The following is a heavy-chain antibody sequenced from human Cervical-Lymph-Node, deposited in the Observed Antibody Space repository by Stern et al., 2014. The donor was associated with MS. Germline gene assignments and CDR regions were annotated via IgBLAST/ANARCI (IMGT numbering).Heavy chain of an antibody. CDR1: GCSISSYY. CDR3: ARAPYDFTNWYGMDV. D-gene: IGHD1-1*01. V-gene: IGHV4-59*01. Sequence: QVQLQESVPGLVKPSETLSLTCIVSGCSISSYYWSWIRQPPGKGLEWIGHIYFSGSTDYNPSLQSRVTMSADISKNQISLRLSSVTAADTAVYYCARAPYDFTNWYGMDVWGQGTTVTVSS. CDR2: IYFSGST. J-gene: IGHJ6*02.